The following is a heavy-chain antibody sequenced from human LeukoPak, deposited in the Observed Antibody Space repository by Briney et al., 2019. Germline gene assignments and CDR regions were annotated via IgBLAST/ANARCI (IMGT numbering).Heavy chain of an antibody. CDR3: ARDIPEPIVVVPVRYYYYYMDV. V-gene: IGHV3-74*01. D-gene: IGHD2-2*01. J-gene: IGHJ6*03. CDR2: INSDGSST. CDR1: GFTFSSYW. Sequence: GGSLRLSCAASGFTFSSYWMHWVRQAPGKGPVWVSRINSDGSSTSYADSVKGRFTISRDNAKNTLYLQMNSLRAEDTAVYYCARDIPEPIVVVPVRYYYYYMDVWGKGTTVTISS.